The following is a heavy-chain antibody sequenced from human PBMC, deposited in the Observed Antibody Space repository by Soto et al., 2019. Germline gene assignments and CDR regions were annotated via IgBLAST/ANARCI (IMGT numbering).Heavy chain of an antibody. CDR3: ARQMNRGVTFDY. J-gene: IGHJ4*02. CDR1: GGIFSDYA. D-gene: IGHD3-10*01. CDR2: IIPIFGTT. Sequence: QVQLVQSGAEVRRPGSSVKVSCKTSGGIFSDYALSWVRQAPGQGLEWMGRIIPIFGTTIYAQKFHGRVTITADERTSTAFKELSSLRSEDTAVYYCARQMNRGVTFDYWGQGTLVTVSS. V-gene: IGHV1-69*01.